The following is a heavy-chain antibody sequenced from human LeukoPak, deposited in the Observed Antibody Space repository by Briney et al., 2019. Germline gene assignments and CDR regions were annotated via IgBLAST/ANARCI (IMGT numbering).Heavy chain of an antibody. Sequence: SQTLSLTCTGSGGSISSGSYYWSWIRQPARKGLEWIGRIYTSGSTNYNPSLKSRVTISVDTSKNQFSLKLSSVTAADTAVYYCAREVWSSGFVGSDYWGQGTLVTVSS. J-gene: IGHJ4*02. D-gene: IGHD3-22*01. CDR2: IYTSGST. CDR3: AREVWSSGFVGSDY. V-gene: IGHV4-61*02. CDR1: GGSISSGSYY.